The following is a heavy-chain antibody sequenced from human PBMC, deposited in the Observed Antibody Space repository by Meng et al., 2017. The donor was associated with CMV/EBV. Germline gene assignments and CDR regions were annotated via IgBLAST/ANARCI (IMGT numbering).Heavy chain of an antibody. D-gene: IGHD3-3*01. Sequence: GGSLRLSCAASGFTFSSYGMHWGRQAPGKGLEWVAFIRYDGSNKYYADSVKGRFTISRDDSKNTLYLQMNSLKTEDTAVYYCNTDSPVTIFGVLIWGYFDQWGHGTLVTVSS. CDR1: GFTFSSYG. V-gene: IGHV3-30*02. CDR3: NTDSPVTIFGVLIWGYFDQ. J-gene: IGHJ4*01. CDR2: IRYDGSNK.